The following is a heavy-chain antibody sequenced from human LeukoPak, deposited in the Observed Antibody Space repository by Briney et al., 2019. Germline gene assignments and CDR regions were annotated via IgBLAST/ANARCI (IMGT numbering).Heavy chain of an antibody. CDR2: IYYSGST. CDR3: ARSYYGDYVFDY. CDR1: GGSISSYY. D-gene: IGHD4-17*01. V-gene: IGHV4-59*08. J-gene: IGHJ4*02. Sequence: PPETLSLTCTVSGGSISSYYWSWIRQPPGKGLEWIGYIYYSGSTNYNPSLKSRVTISVDTSKNQFSLKLSSVTAADTAVYYCARSYYGDYVFDYWGQGTLVTVSS.